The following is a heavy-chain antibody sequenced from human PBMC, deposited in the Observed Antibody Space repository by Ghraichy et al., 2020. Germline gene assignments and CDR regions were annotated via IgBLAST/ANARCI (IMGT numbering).Heavy chain of an antibody. CDR1: GFTFTNAW. Sequence: GESLNISCAASGFTFTNAWMSWVRQTPGKGLEWVGRIKRRADGGTTDYAAAVQGRFAISRDDSKNMLYLQMNSLNAEDTAVYYCCTDGFHYRMGFDYWGQGALVTVSS. CDR3: CTDGFHYRMGFDY. D-gene: IGHD1-26*01. V-gene: IGHV3-15*01. CDR2: IKRRADGGTT. J-gene: IGHJ4*02.